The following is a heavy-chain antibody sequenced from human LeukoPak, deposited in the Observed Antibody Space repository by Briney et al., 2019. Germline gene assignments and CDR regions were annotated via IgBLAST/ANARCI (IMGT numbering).Heavy chain of an antibody. CDR3: ARLRPPRSGLYYYDSSGYYSGDFDY. Sequence: SQTLSLTCAVSGGSISSGGYSWSWIRQPPGKGLEWIGYIYHSGSTYYNPSLKSRVTISVDRSENQFSLKLSSVTAADTAVYYCARLRPPRSGLYYYDSSGYYSGDFDYWGQGTLVTVSS. CDR2: IYHSGST. V-gene: IGHV4-30-2*01. D-gene: IGHD3-22*01. J-gene: IGHJ4*02. CDR1: GGSISSGGYS.